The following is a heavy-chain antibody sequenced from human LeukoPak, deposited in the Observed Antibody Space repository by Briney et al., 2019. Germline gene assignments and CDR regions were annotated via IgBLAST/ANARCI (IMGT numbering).Heavy chain of an antibody. D-gene: IGHD3-10*01. J-gene: IGHJ4*02. CDR2: IYSDNT. Sequence: GGSLRLSCTVSGFTVSSNSMSWVRQAPGKGLEWVSFIYSDNTHYSDSVKGRFTISRDTSKNTLDLQMNSLRAEDTAVYYCAKDRGFGVFFQYYFDYWGQGTLVTVSS. V-gene: IGHV3-66*03. CDR1: GFTVSSNS. CDR3: AKDRGFGVFFQYYFDY.